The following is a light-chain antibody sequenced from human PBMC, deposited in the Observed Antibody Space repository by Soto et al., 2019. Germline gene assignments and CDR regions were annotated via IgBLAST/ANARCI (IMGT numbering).Light chain of an antibody. CDR2: DTS. J-gene: IGKJ2*01. CDR1: QSVISNY. V-gene: IGKV3-11*01. CDR3: QQRSNWPPLYS. Sequence: IVLTQSPGTLSLSPGERAALSCRASQSVISNYLSWYQQKPGQAPRLLISDTSNRAPGIPTRFSGSGSGTDFTLTISSLEPEDFAVYYCQQRSNWPPLYSFGQGTKVDIK.